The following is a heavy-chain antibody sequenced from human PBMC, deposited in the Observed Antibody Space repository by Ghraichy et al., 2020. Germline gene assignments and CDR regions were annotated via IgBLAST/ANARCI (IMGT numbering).Heavy chain of an antibody. J-gene: IGHJ2*01. CDR1: GFTFSSYW. D-gene: IGHD5-18*01. Sequence: GGSLRLSCAASGFTFSSYWMSWVRQAPGKGLEWVANIKQDGSEKYYVDSVKGRFTISRDNAKNSLYLQMNSLRAEDTAVYYCARGAAMVRYWYFDLWGRGTLVTVSS. CDR3: ARGAAMVRYWYFDL. V-gene: IGHV3-7*01. CDR2: IKQDGSEK.